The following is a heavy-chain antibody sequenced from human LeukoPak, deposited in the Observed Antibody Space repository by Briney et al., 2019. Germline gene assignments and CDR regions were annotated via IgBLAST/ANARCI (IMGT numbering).Heavy chain of an antibody. V-gene: IGHV4-61*08. Sequence: PSETLSLTCTVSDGSISSGDYYWSWIRQPPGKGLEWIGYIYHSGTTYYNPSLQSRVTMSVDTSKNQFSLKLSSVTAVDTAVYYCARKENVYYYFDYWGQGTLVTVSS. D-gene: IGHD3-10*01. CDR3: ARKENVYYYFDY. CDR2: IYHSGTT. J-gene: IGHJ4*02. CDR1: DGSISSGDYY.